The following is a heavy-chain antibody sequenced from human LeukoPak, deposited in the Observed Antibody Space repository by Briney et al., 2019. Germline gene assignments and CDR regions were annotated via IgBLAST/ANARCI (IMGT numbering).Heavy chain of an antibody. V-gene: IGHV3-20*04. D-gene: IGHD5-12*01. J-gene: IGHJ4*02. CDR2: INWNGGST. CDR3: ARGPSGYHNT. Sequence: GGSLRLSCAASGFTFDDYGMSWVRQAPGKGLEWVSGINWNGGSTGYADSVKGRFTISRDSSKNILHLQMNTLRAEDTAVYYCARGPSGYHNTGGQGTLVTVSS. CDR1: GFTFDDYG.